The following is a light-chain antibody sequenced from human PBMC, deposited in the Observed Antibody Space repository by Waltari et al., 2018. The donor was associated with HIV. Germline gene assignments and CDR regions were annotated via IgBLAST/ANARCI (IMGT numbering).Light chain of an antibody. CDR2: DAS. V-gene: IGKV1-13*02. CDR3: QQFHSYPFT. J-gene: IGKJ4*01. CDR1: QDISST. Sequence: AIQLTQSPSSLSAFVGDRVTISCRASQDISSTLAWFQQKPGKAPKLLIYDASTLESGVPLRFSGSGSGTDFTLTISSLQPEDSATDYCQQFHSYPFTFGGGTKVEI.